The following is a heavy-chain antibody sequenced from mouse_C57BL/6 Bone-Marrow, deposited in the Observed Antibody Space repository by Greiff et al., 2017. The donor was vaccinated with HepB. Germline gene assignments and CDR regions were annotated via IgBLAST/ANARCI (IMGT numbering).Heavy chain of an antibody. CDR3: ARKTTVVAPFDY. CDR2: IYPGDGDT. D-gene: IGHD1-1*01. Sequence: VQLKESGAELVKPGASVKISCKASGYAFSSYWMNWVKQRPGKGLEWIGQIYPGDGDTNYNGKFKGKATLTADKSSSTAYMQLSSLTSEDSAVYFCARKTTVVAPFDYWGQGTTLTVSS. CDR1: GYAFSSYW. J-gene: IGHJ2*01. V-gene: IGHV1-80*01.